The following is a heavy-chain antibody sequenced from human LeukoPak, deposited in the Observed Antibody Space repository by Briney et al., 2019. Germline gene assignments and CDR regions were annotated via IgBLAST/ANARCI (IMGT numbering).Heavy chain of an antibody. CDR2: IHHTGGT. CDR3: ARSPYSNYFDY. CDR1: GDSINSYY. D-gene: IGHD4-11*01. Sequence: PSETLSLTCTVSGDSINSYYWSWVRQPPGKELEWIGQIHHTGGTNYNPSLKSRFTISVDTSKNQFSLKLSSVTAADTAVYYCARSPYSNYFDYWGQGTLVTVSS. V-gene: IGHV4-4*08. J-gene: IGHJ4*02.